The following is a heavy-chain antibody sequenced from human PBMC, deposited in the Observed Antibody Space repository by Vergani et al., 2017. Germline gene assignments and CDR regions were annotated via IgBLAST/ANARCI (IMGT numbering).Heavy chain of an antibody. J-gene: IGHJ6*03. CDR3: TRDVADTHSSIWPLNYHYFMDV. CDR1: GFKFRNFG. CDR2: ISYNGGNQ. Sequence: QVQLVESGGGVVQPGRSLRLSCAAAGFKFRNFGMHWVRQVPGKGLEWVAVISYNGGNQYYADTVQGRFTITKDNTKNILDLQMSSLRVEDTALDYCTRDVADTHSSIWPLNYHYFMDVWGEGTTVNVSS. V-gene: IGHV3-33*05. D-gene: IGHD6-13*01.